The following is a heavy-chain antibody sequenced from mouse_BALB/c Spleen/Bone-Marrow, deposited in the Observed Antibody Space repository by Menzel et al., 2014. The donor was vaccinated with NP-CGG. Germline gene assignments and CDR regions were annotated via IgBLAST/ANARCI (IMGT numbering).Heavy chain of an antibody. D-gene: IGHD2-2*01. J-gene: IGHJ4*01. CDR3: ARGGPYGYDYAMDY. CDR2: ISYDGSN. CDR1: GYSITSGYY. V-gene: IGHV3-6*02. Sequence: EVKLMESGPGLVKPSQSLSLTCSVTGYSITSGYYWNWIRQFPGNKLEWMGYISYDGSNNYNPSLKNRISITRGTSKNQFFLKLNSVTTEDTATYYCARGGPYGYDYAMDYWGQGTSVTVSS.